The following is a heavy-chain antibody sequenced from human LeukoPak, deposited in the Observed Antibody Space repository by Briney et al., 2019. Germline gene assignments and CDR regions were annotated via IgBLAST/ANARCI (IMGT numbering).Heavy chain of an antibody. Sequence: ASVKVSCKASGGTFSSYAISWVRQAPGQGLEWMGGIIPIFGTANYAQKFQGRVTITTDESTSTAYMELSSLRSEDTAVYYCARERYYYDSCFGYWGQGTLVTVSS. CDR2: IIPIFGTA. CDR3: ARERYYYDSCFGY. V-gene: IGHV1-69*05. CDR1: GGTFSSYA. D-gene: IGHD3-22*01. J-gene: IGHJ4*02.